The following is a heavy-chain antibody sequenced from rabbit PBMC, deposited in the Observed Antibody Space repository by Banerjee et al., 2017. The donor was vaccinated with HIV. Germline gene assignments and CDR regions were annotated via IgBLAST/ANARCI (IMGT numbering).Heavy chain of an antibody. Sequence: QEQLVESGGGLVQPGASLTLTCTASGFDLSSGYDMCWVRQAPGKGLEWIACIVTGSSGSTAYASWAKGRFTISKTSSTTVTLQMTSLTAADTATYFCARGGNVANSYYYGMDLWGQGTLVTVS. D-gene: IGHD8-1*01. CDR1: GFDLSSGYD. CDR3: ARGGNVANSYYYGMDL. V-gene: IGHV1S45*01. CDR2: IVTGSSGST. J-gene: IGHJ6*01.